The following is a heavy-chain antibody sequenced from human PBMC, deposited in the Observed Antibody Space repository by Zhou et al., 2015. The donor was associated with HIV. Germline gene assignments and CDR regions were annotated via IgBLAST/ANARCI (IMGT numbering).Heavy chain of an antibody. CDR2: IIPTFATT. CDR1: GDTFSNYA. Sequence: QVQLVQSGAEVKKPGSSVKVSCKASGDTFSNYAMSWVRQAPGQGLEWMGGIIPTFATTNYAQKFQGRVTITADESTSTAYMELSRLRYEDTAVYYCARGRGWGIALDAFDIWGQGTMVTVSS. CDR3: ARGRGWGIALDAFDI. V-gene: IGHV1-69*12. D-gene: IGHD6-13*01. J-gene: IGHJ3*02.